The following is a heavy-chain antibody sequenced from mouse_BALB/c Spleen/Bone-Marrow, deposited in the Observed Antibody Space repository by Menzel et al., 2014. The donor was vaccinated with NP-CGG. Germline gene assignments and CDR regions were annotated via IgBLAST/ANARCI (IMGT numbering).Heavy chain of an antibody. CDR1: EYDFSSHD. CDR2: INRDGGCT. J-gene: IGHJ3*01. Sequence: EVKLQEPGGGLVQPGESLKLSCEYNEYDFSSHDTSWVRKPLEKRLELVAAINRDGGCTYYPDTMERGFIISRGNTKKTLYQQMSSLRSEDTAVYYCARQANLAWFAYWGQGTLVTVSA. CDR3: ARQANLAWFAY. D-gene: IGHD4-1*01. V-gene: IGHV5-2*01.